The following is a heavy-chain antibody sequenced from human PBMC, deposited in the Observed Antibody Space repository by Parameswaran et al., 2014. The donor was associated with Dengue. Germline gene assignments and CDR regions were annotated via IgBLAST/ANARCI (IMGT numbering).Heavy chain of an antibody. Sequence: MPGVRQAPGKGLVWVSRINSDGSSTSYADSVKGRFTISRDNAKNTLYLQMNSLRAEDTAVYYCARANSSSSRALDYWGQGTLVTVSS. CDR3: ARANSSSSRALDY. J-gene: IGHJ4*02. V-gene: IGHV3-74*01. CDR2: INSDGSST. D-gene: IGHD6-6*01.